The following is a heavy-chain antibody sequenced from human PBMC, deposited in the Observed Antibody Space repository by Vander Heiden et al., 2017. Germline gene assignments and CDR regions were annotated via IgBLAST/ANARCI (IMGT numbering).Heavy chain of an antibody. V-gene: IGHV1-2*02. D-gene: IGHD2-15*01. J-gene: IGHJ5*02. CDR1: GYTFSGHY. Sequence: QVQLVQSGAEVKKPGPSVKVSCTASGYTFSGHYVNWVRQAPGQGLEWMGWINPNSGGTNYAQRFQGRVTMTRDTSISTVYMELSRLRSDDTAVYYCTRDHVGYCSGASCSLNWLDPWGQGTLVTVSP. CDR3: TRDHVGYCSGASCSLNWLDP. CDR2: INPNSGGT.